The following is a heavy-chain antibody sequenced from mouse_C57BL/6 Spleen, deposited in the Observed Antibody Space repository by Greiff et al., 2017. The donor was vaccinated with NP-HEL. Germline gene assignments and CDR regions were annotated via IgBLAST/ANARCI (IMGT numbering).Heavy chain of an antibody. D-gene: IGHD4-1*01. CDR2: ISYDGSN. CDR1: GYSITSGYY. CDR3: AGTGTSSYFDY. V-gene: IGHV3-6*01. Sequence: EVKLMESGPGLVKPSQSLSLTCSVTGYSITSGYYWNWIRQFPGNKLEWMGYISYDGSNNYNPSLKNRISITRDTSKNQFFLKLNSVTTEDTATYYCAGTGTSSYFDYWGQGTTLTVSS. J-gene: IGHJ2*01.